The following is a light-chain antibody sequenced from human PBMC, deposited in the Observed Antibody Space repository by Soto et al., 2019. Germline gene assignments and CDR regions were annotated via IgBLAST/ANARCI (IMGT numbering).Light chain of an antibody. J-gene: IGKJ1*01. Sequence: EIVMTQSPGTLSVSPGERATLSCRASQNVSSNLAWYQQKPGQAPRLLIYGASTRATGIPARFSGSGSGTEFTLTISSLQSEDFAVDYCQQYNNWPPWTFGQGTKVEIK. CDR3: QQYNNWPPWT. CDR2: GAS. V-gene: IGKV3-15*01. CDR1: QNVSSN.